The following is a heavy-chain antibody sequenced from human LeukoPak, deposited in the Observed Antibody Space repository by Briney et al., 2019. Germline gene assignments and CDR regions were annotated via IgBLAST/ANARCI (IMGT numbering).Heavy chain of an antibody. J-gene: IGHJ4*02. CDR1: GGTFSSYA. Sequence: SVKVSCKASGGTFSSYAISWVRQAPGQGLEWMGGIIPIFGTANYAQKFQGRVTITTDESTSTAYMELSSLRSEDTAVYYCARESPRPAGSFDYWGQGTLVTVSS. D-gene: IGHD3-10*01. V-gene: IGHV1-69*05. CDR2: IIPIFGTA. CDR3: ARESPRPAGSFDY.